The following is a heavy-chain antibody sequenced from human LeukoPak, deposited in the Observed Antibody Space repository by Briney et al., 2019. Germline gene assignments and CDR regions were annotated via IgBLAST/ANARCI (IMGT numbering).Heavy chain of an antibody. CDR3: AREGFSAGYYYMDV. Sequence: KTSETLSLTCTVSGGSISNYYWNWIRQPPGKGLEWIGYIYYSGSTNYNPSLKSRVTISVDTSKNQFSLKLSSVTAADTAVYFCAREGFSAGYYYMDVRGKGTTVTVSS. CDR2: IYYSGST. J-gene: IGHJ6*03. V-gene: IGHV4-59*01. CDR1: GGSISNYY. D-gene: IGHD1-26*01.